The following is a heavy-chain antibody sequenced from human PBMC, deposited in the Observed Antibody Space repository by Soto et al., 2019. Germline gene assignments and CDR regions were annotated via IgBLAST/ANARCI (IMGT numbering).Heavy chain of an antibody. CDR3: ARRNSGYGYFDY. J-gene: IGHJ4*02. CDR1: GGSISSSSYF. V-gene: IGHV4-39*01. Sequence: QLQLQESGPGLVKPSETLSLTCSVSGGSISSSSYFWGWIRQPPGKGLEWIANIYYSGSTYYNPSLKSRVTISVDPSKNQFSLKLSSVTAADTAVYYCARRNSGYGYFDYWGQGTLVTVSS. CDR2: IYYSGST. D-gene: IGHD3-22*01.